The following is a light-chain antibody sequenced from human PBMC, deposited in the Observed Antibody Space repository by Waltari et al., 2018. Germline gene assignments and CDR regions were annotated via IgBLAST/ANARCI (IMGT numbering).Light chain of an antibody. CDR1: TSNICNYY. CDR2: DNS. CDR3: GTWDSSLDSYV. Sequence: QSVLTQPPSVSAAPGPKVTVSCSGTTSNICNYYVSWYQNLPGTAPKLLIFDNSQRPSGIPERFSGSKSGTSATLGITGLQTGDEADYYCGTWDSSLDSYVFGSGSKVTVL. V-gene: IGLV1-51*01. J-gene: IGLJ1*01.